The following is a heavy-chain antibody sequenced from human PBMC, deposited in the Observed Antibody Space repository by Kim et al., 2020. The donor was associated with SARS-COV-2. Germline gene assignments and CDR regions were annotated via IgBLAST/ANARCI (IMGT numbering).Heavy chain of an antibody. V-gene: IGHV4-39*06. CDR2: YYYSGST. CDR1: GGSISSSSYY. J-gene: IGHJ4*02. D-gene: IGHD5-18*01. CDR3: ARGAFVDAAMVDS. Sequence: SETLSLTCTVSGGSISSSSYYWGWIRQPPGKGLEWIGCYYYSGSTNYNLSLKSRVSISVAKYKNQFTLNLISVTAAATDVCYCARGAFVDAAMVDSWGQG.